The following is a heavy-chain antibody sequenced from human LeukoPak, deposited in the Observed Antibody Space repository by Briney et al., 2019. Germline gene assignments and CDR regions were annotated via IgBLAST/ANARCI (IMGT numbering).Heavy chain of an antibody. V-gene: IGHV5-51*01. D-gene: IGHD5-24*01. CDR1: GSRFTSYW. CDR3: ARQGDGYINNYFDP. J-gene: IGHJ5*02. CDR2: IYPGDSDT. Sequence: GESLQISCQGSGSRFTSYWIGWVRQLPGKGLEWMGIIYPGDSDTRYSPSFQGQDTISVDKSISTAYLQWSSLKPSDTAMYYCARQGDGYINNYFDPWGQGTLVTVSS.